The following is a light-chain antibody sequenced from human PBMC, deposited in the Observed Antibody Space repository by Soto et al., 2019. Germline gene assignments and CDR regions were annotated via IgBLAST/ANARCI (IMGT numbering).Light chain of an antibody. V-gene: IGKV3-20*01. J-gene: IGKJ2*01. CDR2: GAS. Sequence: ETVLTQSPGTLSLSPGERATLFCRASQSVKNNFLAWYQQNTGQAPRLLIYGASSRATGIPDRFSGSGSGTDFTPTISRLEPEDFAVYYCQQYGTSPPYTFGQGTKVDI. CDR1: QSVKNNF. CDR3: QQYGTSPPYT.